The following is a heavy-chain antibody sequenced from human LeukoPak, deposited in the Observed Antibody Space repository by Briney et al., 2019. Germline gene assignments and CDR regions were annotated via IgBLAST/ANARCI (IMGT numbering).Heavy chain of an antibody. CDR1: GGSISSSNW. J-gene: IGHJ5*02. D-gene: IGHD6-13*01. CDR2: IYHSGNT. Sequence: KTSETLSLTCAVSGGSISSSNWWNWVRQPPGKGLEWIGKIYHSGNTNYNPPLKSRVTISVDKAKNHVYLNLSSVTAADTAICYCTRHPAAGESWFDPWGQGTLVTVSS. CDR3: TRHPAAGESWFDP. V-gene: IGHV4-4*02.